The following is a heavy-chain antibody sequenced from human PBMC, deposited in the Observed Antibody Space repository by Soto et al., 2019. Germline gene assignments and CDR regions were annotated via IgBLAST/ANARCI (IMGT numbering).Heavy chain of an antibody. D-gene: IGHD2-8*01. CDR2: IYPGDSDT. CDR1: GYRFTSDW. J-gene: IGHJ6*03. CDR3: ARLEEDIVLMVDGDYYYYMDV. V-gene: IGHV5-51*01. Sequence: GASLQISCKGSGYRFTSDWNGWLRQMLGKGLEWMGIIYPGDSDTRYSPSFQGQVTISADKSISTAYLQWSSLKASDTAMYYCARLEEDIVLMVDGDYYYYMDVWGKGT.